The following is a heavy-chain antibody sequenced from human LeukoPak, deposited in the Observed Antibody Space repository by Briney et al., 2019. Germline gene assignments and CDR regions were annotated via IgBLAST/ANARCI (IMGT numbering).Heavy chain of an antibody. V-gene: IGHV3-23*01. J-gene: IGHJ4*02. CDR2: ISGSGGST. CDR3: AKENRIAAAGAFDY. Sequence: GGSLRLSCAASGFSFSNFAMTWVRQAPGKGLEWVSAISGSGGSTYYADSVKGRFTISRDNSKNTLYLQMNSLRAEDTAVYYCAKENRIAAAGAFDYWGQGTLVTVSS. D-gene: IGHD6-13*01. CDR1: GFSFSNFA.